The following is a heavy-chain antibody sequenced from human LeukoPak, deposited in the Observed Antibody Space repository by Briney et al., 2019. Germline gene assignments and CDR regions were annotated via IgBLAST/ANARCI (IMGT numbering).Heavy chain of an antibody. Sequence: GGSLRLSCAASGFTFSSYWMSWVRQAPGKGLEWVANIKQDGSEKYYVDSVKGRFTISRDNAENSLYLQMNSLRAEDTAVYYCARDLITIFGVVIDNHDAFDIWGQGTMVTVSS. V-gene: IGHV3-7*01. CDR3: ARDLITIFGVVIDNHDAFDI. D-gene: IGHD3-3*01. CDR1: GFTFSSYW. CDR2: IKQDGSEK. J-gene: IGHJ3*02.